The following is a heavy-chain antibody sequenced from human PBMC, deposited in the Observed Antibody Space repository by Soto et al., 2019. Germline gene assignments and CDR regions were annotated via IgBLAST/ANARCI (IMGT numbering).Heavy chain of an antibody. CDR1: GGTFSSYA. J-gene: IGHJ4*02. CDR2: IIPIFGTA. V-gene: IGHV1-69*13. CDR3: ARAGGHSSGYYYYFDY. Sequence: VASVKVSCKASGGTFSSYAISWVRQAPGQGLEWMGGIIPIFGTANYAQKFQGRVTITADESTSTAYMELSSLRSEDTAVYYCARAGGHSSGYYYYFDYWGQGTLVTVAS. D-gene: IGHD3-22*01.